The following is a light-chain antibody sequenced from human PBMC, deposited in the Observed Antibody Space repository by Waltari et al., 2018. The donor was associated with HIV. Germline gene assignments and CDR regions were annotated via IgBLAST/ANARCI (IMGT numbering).Light chain of an antibody. Sequence: VFLPPPGTLSLFPGGRAPLPCRASQSVSSSYLAGYQQKPGQAPRLLIYGASSRATGIPDRFSGSGPGADFTLSISRLEPEDFAVYYCQQYGRSAFTFGPGTKVDIK. CDR2: GAS. V-gene: IGKV3-20*01. CDR1: QSVSSSY. CDR3: QQYGRSAFT. J-gene: IGKJ3*01.